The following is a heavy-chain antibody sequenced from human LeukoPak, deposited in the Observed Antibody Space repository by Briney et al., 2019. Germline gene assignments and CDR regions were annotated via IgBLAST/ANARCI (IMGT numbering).Heavy chain of an antibody. V-gene: IGHV1-18*01. D-gene: IGHD1-26*01. CDR2: ISAYNGNT. Sequence: VKVSCKASGYTFTSYGISWVRQAPGQGLEWMGWISAYNGNTNYAQKLQGRVTMTTDTSTSTAYMELRSLRSDDTAVYYCARGPDIVGAIYDAFDIWGQGTMATVSS. CDR1: GYTFTSYG. J-gene: IGHJ3*02. CDR3: ARGPDIVGAIYDAFDI.